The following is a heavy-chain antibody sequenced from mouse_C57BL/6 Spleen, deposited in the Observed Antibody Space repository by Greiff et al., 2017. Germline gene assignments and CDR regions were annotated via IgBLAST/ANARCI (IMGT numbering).Heavy chain of an antibody. CDR1: GYTFTGYW. CDR2: ILPGSGST. D-gene: IGHD1-1*01. V-gene: IGHV1-9*01. J-gene: IGHJ4*01. Sequence: QVQLKESGAELMKPGASVKLSCKATGYTFTGYWIEWVKQRPGHGLEWIGEILPGSGSTNYNEKLKGQATFTAATSSNTAYMQLSSLTTEDSAIYYCAKKVHYCGSSYYAMDYWGQGTSVTVSS. CDR3: AKKVHYCGSSYYAMDY.